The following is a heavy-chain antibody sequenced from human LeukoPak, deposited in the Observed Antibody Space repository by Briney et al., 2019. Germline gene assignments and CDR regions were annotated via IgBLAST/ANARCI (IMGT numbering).Heavy chain of an antibody. CDR2: IKQNGSEK. CDR1: GFTFSSYW. J-gene: IGHJ4*02. Sequence: GGSLRLSCAASGFTFSSYWMSWVRQAPGKGLEWVANIKQNGSEKYYVDSVKGRFTISRDNAKNSLYLQMNSLRAEDTAVYYCARDLLDWNYYFDYWGQGTLVTVSS. CDR3: ARDLLDWNYYFDY. D-gene: IGHD1-7*01. V-gene: IGHV3-7*01.